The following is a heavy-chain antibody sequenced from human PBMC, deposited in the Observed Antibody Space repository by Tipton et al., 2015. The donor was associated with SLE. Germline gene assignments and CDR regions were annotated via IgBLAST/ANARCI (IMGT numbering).Heavy chain of an antibody. D-gene: IGHD5-24*01. CDR2: ISWNSGSI. CDR1: GFIFGDYA. V-gene: IGHV3-9*01. J-gene: IGHJ4*02. CDR3: VSAADGGFDN. Sequence: SLRLSCAASGFIFGDYAMHWVRQTPGKGLEWVSGISWNSGSIGYADSVKGRFTISRDNAKNTLYLQMNNLRVEDTAIYYCVSAADGGFDNWGRGTLVTVSS.